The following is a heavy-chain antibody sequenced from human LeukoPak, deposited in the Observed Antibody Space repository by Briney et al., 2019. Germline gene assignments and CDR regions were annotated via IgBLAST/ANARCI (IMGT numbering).Heavy chain of an antibody. Sequence: PSETLSLTCAVYGGSFSGYYWSWIRQPPGKGLEWIGEINHSGSTNYNPSLKSRVTISGDTSKNQFSLKLSSVTAADTAVYYCARWVAAAGTFLVGFDYWGQGTLVTVSS. D-gene: IGHD6-13*01. V-gene: IGHV4-34*01. J-gene: IGHJ4*02. CDR1: GGSFSGYY. CDR3: ARWVAAAGTFLVGFDY. CDR2: INHSGST.